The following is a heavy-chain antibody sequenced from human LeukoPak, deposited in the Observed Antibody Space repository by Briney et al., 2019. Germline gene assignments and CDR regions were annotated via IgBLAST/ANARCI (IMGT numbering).Heavy chain of an antibody. V-gene: IGHV3-30*04. Sequence: GKSLRLSCAASGFTFSNYAMHGVRQAPGKGLEWVAVISYDGIHKYYADSIKGRFNISRDNSDHTLFLLVDSLRPDDTAVYYCARARAGSVDYWGEGALVTVSS. D-gene: IGHD3-10*01. CDR1: GFTFSNYA. J-gene: IGHJ4*02. CDR3: ARARAGSVDY. CDR2: ISYDGIHK.